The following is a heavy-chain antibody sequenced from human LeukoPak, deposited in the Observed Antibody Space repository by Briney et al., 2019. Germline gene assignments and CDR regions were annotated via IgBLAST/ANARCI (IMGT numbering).Heavy chain of an antibody. CDR2: ISSSSSYI. V-gene: IGHV3-21*04. CDR1: GFTFSSYS. CDR3: AKDNGGSGWGELDY. D-gene: IGHD1-26*01. Sequence: GGSLRLSCAASGFTFSSYSMNWVRQAPGKGLEWVSSISSSSSYIYYADSVKGRFTISRDNAKNSLYLQMNSLRAEDTAVYYCAKDNGGSGWGELDYWGQGTLVTVSS. J-gene: IGHJ4*02.